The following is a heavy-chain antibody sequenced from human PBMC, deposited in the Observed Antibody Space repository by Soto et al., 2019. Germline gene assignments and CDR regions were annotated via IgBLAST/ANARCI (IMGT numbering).Heavy chain of an antibody. J-gene: IGHJ6*02. V-gene: IGHV3-15*07. CDR1: GFTFSNAW. D-gene: IGHD3-22*01. CDR2: IKSKTDGGTT. Sequence: EVQLVESGGGLVKPGGSLRLSCAASGFTFSNAWMNWVRQAPGKGLEWVGRIKSKTDGGTTDYAAPVKGRFTISRDDSKNTLYLQMNSLKTEDTAVYYCTTAIHYYDSSGYYFWGSMDVWGQGTTVTVSS. CDR3: TTAIHYYDSSGYYFWGSMDV.